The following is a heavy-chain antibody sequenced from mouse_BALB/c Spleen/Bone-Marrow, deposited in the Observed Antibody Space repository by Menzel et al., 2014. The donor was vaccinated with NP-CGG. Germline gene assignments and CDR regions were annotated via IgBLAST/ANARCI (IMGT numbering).Heavy chain of an antibody. CDR3: AREVLRDYFDY. V-gene: IGHV5-12-1*01. J-gene: IGHJ2*01. CDR2: ISSGGGST. CDR1: GFAFSSYD. D-gene: IGHD1-1*01. Sequence: EVQVVESGGGLVKPGGSLKLSCAASGFAFSSYDMSWVRQTPEKRLEWVAYISSGGGSTYYPDTVKGRFTISRDNAKNTLCLQMSSLKSEDTDMYFCAREVLRDYFDYWGQGTPLTVSS.